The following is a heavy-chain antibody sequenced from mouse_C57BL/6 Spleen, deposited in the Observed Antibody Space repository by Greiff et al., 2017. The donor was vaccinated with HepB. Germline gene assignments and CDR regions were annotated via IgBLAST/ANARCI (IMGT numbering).Heavy chain of an antibody. D-gene: IGHD2-4*01. Sequence: EVHLVESGGGLVKPGGSLKLSCAASGFTFSSYAMSWVRQTPEKRLEWVATISDGGSYTYYPDNVKGRFTISRDNAKNNLYLQMSHLKSEDTAMYYCARDEGLRRGFAYWGQGTLVTVSA. V-gene: IGHV5-4*01. CDR2: ISDGGSYT. CDR1: GFTFSSYA. CDR3: ARDEGLRRGFAY. J-gene: IGHJ3*01.